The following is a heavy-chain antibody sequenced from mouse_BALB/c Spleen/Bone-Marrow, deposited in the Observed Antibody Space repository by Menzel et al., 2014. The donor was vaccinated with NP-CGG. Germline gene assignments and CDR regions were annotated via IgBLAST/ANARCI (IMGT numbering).Heavy chain of an antibody. V-gene: IGHV1-15*01. D-gene: IGHD2-14*01. CDR1: DYTFTDYE. CDR2: IDPETGGT. Sequence: VKLVESGAELVRPGASVTLSCKASDYTFTDYEMHWVKQTPVHGLEWIGAIDPETGGTAYNQKFKGKATLTADKSSSTAYMELRSLTSEDSAVYYCRAYYRYDGYAMDYWGQGTSVTVSS. CDR3: RAYYRYDGYAMDY. J-gene: IGHJ4*01.